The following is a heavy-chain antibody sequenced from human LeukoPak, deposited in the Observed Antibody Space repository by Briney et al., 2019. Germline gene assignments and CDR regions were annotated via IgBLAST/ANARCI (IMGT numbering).Heavy chain of an antibody. J-gene: IGHJ4*02. Sequence: PGGSLRLSCAASGFTFSSYWMSWVRQAPGKGLEWVANIKQDGSEKYYVDSVKGRFTISRDNAKNSLYLQMNSLRAEDTAVYYCARDRVYYGSGSHRYFDYRGQGTLVTVSS. CDR2: IKQDGSEK. CDR3: ARDRVYYGSGSHRYFDY. V-gene: IGHV3-7*01. CDR1: GFTFSSYW. D-gene: IGHD3-10*01.